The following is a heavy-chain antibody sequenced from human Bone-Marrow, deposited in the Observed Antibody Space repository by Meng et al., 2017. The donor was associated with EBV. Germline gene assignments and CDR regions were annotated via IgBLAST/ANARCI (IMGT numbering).Heavy chain of an antibody. CDR1: GGSFIGYY. Sequence: LQRGGRGLLMHSEPLSPPCAVYGGSFIGYYWSWIRQPPGKGLEWIGEINHSGSTNYNPSLKSRVTISVDTSKNQFSLKLSSVTAADTAVYYCARGLDTAMVDWGQGTLVTVSS. CDR2: INHSGST. CDR3: ARGLDTAMVD. V-gene: IGHV4-34*01. D-gene: IGHD5-18*01. J-gene: IGHJ4*02.